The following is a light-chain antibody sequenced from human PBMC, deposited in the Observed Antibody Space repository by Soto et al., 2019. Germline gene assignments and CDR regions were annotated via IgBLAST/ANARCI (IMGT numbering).Light chain of an antibody. Sequence: NFMLTQPHYVSEPPVKTVTISCTRSSGGIASNYVQWYQQRPGSSPTTVIYEDNQRPSGVPDRFSGSIDSSSNSASLTISGLKTEDEADYYCQSYDSSNHVVFGGGTKLTVL. CDR3: QSYDSSNHVV. CDR1: SGGIASNY. CDR2: EDN. V-gene: IGLV6-57*01. J-gene: IGLJ2*01.